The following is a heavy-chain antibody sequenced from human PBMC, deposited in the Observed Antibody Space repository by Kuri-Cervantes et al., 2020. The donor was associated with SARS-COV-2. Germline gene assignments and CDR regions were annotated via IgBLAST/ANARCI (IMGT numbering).Heavy chain of an antibody. CDR2: IYPGDSDT. J-gene: IGHJ6*02. D-gene: IGHD3-10*01. CDR3: ARHRSRGYYYGSGYGMDV. Sequence: GESLKISCKGSGYSFTSYWIGWVRQMPGKGPEWMGIIYPGDSDTRYSPSFQGQVTISADKSISTAYLQWSSLKASDTAMYCCARHRSRGYYYGSGYGMDVWGQGTTVTVSS. V-gene: IGHV5-51*01. CDR1: GYSFTSYW.